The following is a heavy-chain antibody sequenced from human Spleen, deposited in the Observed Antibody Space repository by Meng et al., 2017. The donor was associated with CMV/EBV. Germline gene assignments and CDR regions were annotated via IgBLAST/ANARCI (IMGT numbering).Heavy chain of an antibody. V-gene: IGHV3-23*01. CDR3: VKASVTVAGWGYFQH. CDR2: IRGGGGMT. D-gene: IGHD1-26*01. CDR1: GFPFSGYA. Sequence: SGFPFSGYAMTWVRQAPGRGLEWVSSIRGGGGMTYSADSVKGRFTISRANSRNTLYLQMNTLRAEDTAIYYCVKASVTVAGWGYFQHWGLGSLVTVSS. J-gene: IGHJ1*01.